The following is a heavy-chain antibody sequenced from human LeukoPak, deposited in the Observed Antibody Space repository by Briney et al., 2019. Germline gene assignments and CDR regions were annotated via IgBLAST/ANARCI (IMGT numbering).Heavy chain of an antibody. D-gene: IGHD3-22*01. J-gene: IGHJ4*02. Sequence: GSLRLSCAASGFAFSFYAMSWLRQPPGKGLEWIGYIYYSGSSNYSPSLESRVTISVDTSKSQFSLKLTSVTAADTAVYYCARVWTYYDSSGYSYYFDYWGQGTLVTVSS. CDR1: GFAFSFYA. V-gene: IGHV4-59*01. CDR3: ARVWTYYDSSGYSYYFDY. CDR2: IYYSGSS.